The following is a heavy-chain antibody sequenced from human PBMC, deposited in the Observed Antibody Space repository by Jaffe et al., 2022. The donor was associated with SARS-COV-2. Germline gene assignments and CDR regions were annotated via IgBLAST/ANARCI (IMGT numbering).Heavy chain of an antibody. CDR1: GFTFSSYW. CDR3: ARAFTYSNSRGYYYYMDV. D-gene: IGHD6-13*01. J-gene: IGHJ6*03. Sequence: EVQLVESGGGLVQPGGSLRLSCVASGFTFSSYWMSWVRQAPGKGLEWVANIKQDESEKYFLGSVTGRFTTSRDNAKSSLYLQMSSLRAEDTAVYYCARAFTYSNSRGYYYYMDVWGKGTTVTVSS. V-gene: IGHV3-7*01. CDR2: IKQDESEK.